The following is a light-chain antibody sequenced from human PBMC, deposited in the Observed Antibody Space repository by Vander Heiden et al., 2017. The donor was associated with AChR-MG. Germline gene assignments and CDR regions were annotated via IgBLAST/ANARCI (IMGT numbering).Light chain of an antibody. CDR2: DVS. CDR1: SSDVGGYNN. V-gene: IGLV2-14*01. CDR3: SSYTSSSSVV. Sequence: QAPLTPPASFSGSPGQSNTISSTGNSSDVGGYNNVAWYQQHTGEAPTLMIYDVSKRRSGVSNGFSGSKSGNKAALTISGLQADDEEDDYCSSYTSSSSVVFGGGTKLTVL. J-gene: IGLJ2*01.